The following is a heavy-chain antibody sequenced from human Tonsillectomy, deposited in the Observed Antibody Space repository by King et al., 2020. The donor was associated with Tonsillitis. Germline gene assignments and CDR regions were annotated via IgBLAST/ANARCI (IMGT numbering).Heavy chain of an antibody. V-gene: IGHV4-39*01. CDR2: IYYSGDT. Sequence: QLQESGPGLVKPSETLSLTCTVSGGFISNSTYYWVWIRQPPGKGLEWIGNIYYSGDTYYNPSLKSRVTISVDTSKNQFSLKLSSVTAADTAVYYCARRFGGLLPYYYYYMDV. J-gene: IGHJ6*03. D-gene: IGHD3-3*01. CDR1: GGFISNSTYY. CDR3: ARRFGGLLPYYYYYMDV.